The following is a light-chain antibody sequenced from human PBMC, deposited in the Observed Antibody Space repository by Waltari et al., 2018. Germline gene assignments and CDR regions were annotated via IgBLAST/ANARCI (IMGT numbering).Light chain of an antibody. CDR1: GSDVGGYNS. V-gene: IGLV2-14*03. CDR2: DVT. CDR3: SSYTSSSTLV. Sequence: QSALTQPASVSGSPGQSITISCTGTGSDVGGYNSVSWYQQHPGKAPNLMIYDVTKRPSGISDRFSASKSGNTASLTISGLQAEDEADYFCSSYTSSSTLVFGGGTKLTVL. J-gene: IGLJ2*01.